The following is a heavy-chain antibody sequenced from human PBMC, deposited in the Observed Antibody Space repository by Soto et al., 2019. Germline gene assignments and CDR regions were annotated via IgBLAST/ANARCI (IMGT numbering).Heavy chain of an antibody. CDR1: GYTFTSYY. D-gene: IGHD2-2*01. CDR3: AREPSRTRDAFDI. Sequence: ASVKVSCKASGYTFTSYYMHWVRQAPGQGLEWMGIINPSGGSTSYAQKFQGRVTTTRDTSTSTVYMELSSLRSEDTAVYYCAREPSRTRDAFDIWGQGTMVTV. V-gene: IGHV1-46*01. CDR2: INPSGGST. J-gene: IGHJ3*02.